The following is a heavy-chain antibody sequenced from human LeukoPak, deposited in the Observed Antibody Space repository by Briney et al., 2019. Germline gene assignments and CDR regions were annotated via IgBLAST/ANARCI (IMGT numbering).Heavy chain of an antibody. CDR2: ISYSGST. Sequence: PSQTLSLTCTVSGGSISSGDYYWTWIRQPPGKGLEWIGYISYSGSTYYNPSLKSRVTISVDTSKNQFSLKLRSVTAADTAVYYCARAYGDYVPGYWGQGTLVTVSS. CDR1: GGSISSGDYY. J-gene: IGHJ4*02. V-gene: IGHV4-30-4*01. CDR3: ARAYGDYVPGY. D-gene: IGHD4-17*01.